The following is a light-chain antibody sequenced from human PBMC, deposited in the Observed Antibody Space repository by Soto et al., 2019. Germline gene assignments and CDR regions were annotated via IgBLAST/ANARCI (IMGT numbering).Light chain of an antibody. CDR1: ASDIGGYTF. CDR3: SAHGGTNPYV. Sequence: QSALTQPPSASGSPGQSVAISCTGTASDIGGYTFVSWYQQHPGKAPKLLIYDVNKRPSGVPDRCSGSKSGNTASLTVSGLQDEDEDDYYCSAHGGTNPYVFGTGTKVTVL. V-gene: IGLV2-8*01. J-gene: IGLJ1*01. CDR2: DVN.